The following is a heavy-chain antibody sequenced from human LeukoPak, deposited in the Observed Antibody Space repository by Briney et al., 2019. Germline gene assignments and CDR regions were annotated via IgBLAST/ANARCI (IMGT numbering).Heavy chain of an antibody. J-gene: IGHJ4*02. V-gene: IGHV1-69*13. Sequence: SVKVSCKASGGTFSNYPITWVRQAPGQGLEWMGGIIPIFGTANYAQKFQGRLTITADESTTTAYMELSSLGSGDTAVYYCARGLVYYDSSLFDYWGQGALVTVSS. CDR2: IIPIFGTA. D-gene: IGHD3-22*01. CDR1: GGTFSNYP. CDR3: ARGLVYYDSSLFDY.